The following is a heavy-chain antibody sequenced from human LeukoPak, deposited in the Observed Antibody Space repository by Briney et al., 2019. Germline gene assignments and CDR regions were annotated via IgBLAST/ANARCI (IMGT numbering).Heavy chain of an antibody. CDR1: GFTVSGNY. CDR2: IYNGGNT. CDR3: ARQGYYGSGTYYSYFDY. Sequence: GGSLRLSCAASGFTVSGNYMSWLRQAPGKGLEWVSVIYNGGNTYYADSVKGRFTISGDNSKNTVYLQMNSLRAEDTAVYYCARQGYYGSGTYYSYFDYWGQGTLVTASS. D-gene: IGHD3-10*01. V-gene: IGHV3-53*01. J-gene: IGHJ4*02.